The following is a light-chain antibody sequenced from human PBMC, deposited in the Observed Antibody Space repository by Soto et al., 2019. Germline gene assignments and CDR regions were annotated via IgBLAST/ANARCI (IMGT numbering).Light chain of an antibody. Sequence: DIQMTSSPSTLSASVGDRVTITCRASQSISSWLAWYQQKPRKAPKLLIYAASSLQSGVPSRFSGSGSVTEFTLTISSLHPDDSATYYCQQYMWTFGQGTKVDIK. CDR1: QSISSW. CDR3: QQYMWT. V-gene: IGKV1-5*01. J-gene: IGKJ1*01. CDR2: AAS.